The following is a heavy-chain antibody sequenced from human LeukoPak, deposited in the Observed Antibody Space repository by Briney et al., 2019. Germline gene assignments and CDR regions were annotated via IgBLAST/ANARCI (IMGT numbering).Heavy chain of an antibody. D-gene: IGHD5-18*01. CDR3: ARAWIQLWLRRAFDI. J-gene: IGHJ3*02. Sequence: SETLSLTCAVYGGSFSGYYWSWIRQPPGKGLEWIGEINHSGSTNYNPSLKSRVTISVDTSKNQFSLKLSSVTAADTAVYYCARAWIQLWLRRAFDIWGQGTMVTVSS. CDR2: INHSGST. CDR1: GGSFSGYY. V-gene: IGHV4-34*01.